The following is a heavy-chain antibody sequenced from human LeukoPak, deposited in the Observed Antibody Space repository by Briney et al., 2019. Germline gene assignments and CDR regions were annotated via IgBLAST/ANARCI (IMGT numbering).Heavy chain of an antibody. CDR1: GGSISSYY. V-gene: IGHV4-59*01. D-gene: IGHD5-12*01. CDR2: IYYSGST. Sequence: SETLSLTCTVSGGSISSYYWSWIRQPPGKGLEWIGYIYYSGSTNYSPSLKSRVTISVDTSKNQFSLKLSSVTAADTAVSYCARDRSGYDFVAFDIWGQGTMVTVSS. J-gene: IGHJ3*02. CDR3: ARDRSGYDFVAFDI.